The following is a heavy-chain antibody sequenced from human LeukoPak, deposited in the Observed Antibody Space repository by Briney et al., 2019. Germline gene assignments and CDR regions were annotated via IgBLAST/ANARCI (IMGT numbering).Heavy chain of an antibody. CDR3: ARGDRYYYDSSGSYVSD. V-gene: IGHV4-34*09. CDR1: GGSFSGYY. J-gene: IGHJ4*02. CDR2: IYYSGST. Sequence: SETLSLTCAVYGGSFSGYYWSWIRQPPGKGLEWIGYIYYSGSTYYNPSLKSRVTISVDTSKNQFSLKLSSVTAADTAVYYCARGDRYYYDSSGSYVSDWGQGTLVTVSS. D-gene: IGHD3-22*01.